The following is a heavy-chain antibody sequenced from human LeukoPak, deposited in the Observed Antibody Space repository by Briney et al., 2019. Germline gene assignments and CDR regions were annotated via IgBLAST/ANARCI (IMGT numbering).Heavy chain of an antibody. V-gene: IGHV1-24*01. Sequence: ASVKVSCKVSGYTLTELSMHWVRQAPGKGLEWMGGFDPEDGETIYAQKFQGRVTMTEDTSTDTAYMELRSLRSEDTAVYYCATVGGCSSTSCYNYYYYMDVWGKGTTVTVSS. CDR1: GYTLTELS. CDR2: FDPEDGET. CDR3: ATVGGCSSTSCYNYYYYMDV. D-gene: IGHD2-2*02. J-gene: IGHJ6*03.